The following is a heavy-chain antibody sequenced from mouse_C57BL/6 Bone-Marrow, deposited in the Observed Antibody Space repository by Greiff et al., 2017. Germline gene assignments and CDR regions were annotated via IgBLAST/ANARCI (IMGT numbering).Heavy chain of an antibody. CDR1: GFSLTSYA. V-gene: IGHV2-9-1*01. J-gene: IGHJ1*03. D-gene: IGHD2-3*01. Sequence: VQVVESGPGLVAPSQSLSITCTVSGFSLTSYAISWVRQPPGKGLEWLGVIWTGGGTNYNSALKSRLSISKDNSKSQVFLKMNSLQTDDTARYYCARARRWLLPHWYFDVWGTGTTVTVSS. CDR2: IWTGGGT. CDR3: ARARRWLLPHWYFDV.